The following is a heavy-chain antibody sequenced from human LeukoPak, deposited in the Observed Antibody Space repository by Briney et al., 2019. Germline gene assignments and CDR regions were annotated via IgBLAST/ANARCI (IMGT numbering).Heavy chain of an antibody. CDR3: ARDEVGAPPIDY. V-gene: IGHV3-74*01. D-gene: IGHD1-26*01. J-gene: IGHJ4*02. CDR2: IRGDGSLL. Sequence: GGSLRLSCEASGFDFSSHWMHWVRQAPGKGLVWISNIRGDGSLLGYADSVKGRFTVSRGNAKNKLFLHMTSLRAEDTAVYYCARDEVGAPPIDYWGQGALVTVSS. CDR1: GFDFSSHW.